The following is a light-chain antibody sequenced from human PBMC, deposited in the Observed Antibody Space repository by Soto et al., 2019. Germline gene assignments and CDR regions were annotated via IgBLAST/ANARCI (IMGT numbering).Light chain of an antibody. V-gene: IGLV2-14*01. CDR3: SSYTSSSTLDV. CDR1: SSDVGGYNY. Sequence: QSALTQPASVSGSPGQSITISCTGTSSDVGGYNYVSWYQQHPGKAPKLMIYEVSNRPSGVSNRFSGSKSGDTASLTISGLQAEDEADYYCSSYTSSSTLDVVGTATKV. CDR2: EVS. J-gene: IGLJ1*01.